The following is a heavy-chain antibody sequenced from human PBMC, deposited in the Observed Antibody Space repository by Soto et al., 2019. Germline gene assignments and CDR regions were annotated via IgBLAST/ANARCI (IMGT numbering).Heavy chain of an antibody. CDR3: ARGYCSGGSCRRDYYYGMDV. D-gene: IGHD2-15*01. CDR2: IIPILGIA. J-gene: IGHJ6*02. V-gene: IGHV1-69*02. Sequence: QVQLVQSGAEVKKPGSSVKVSCKASGGTFSSYTISWVRQAPGQGLEWMGRIIPILGIANYAQKFQGRVTITADKSTSTAYMELSSLRSEDTAVYYCARGYCSGGSCRRDYYYGMDVWGQGTTVTVSS. CDR1: GGTFSSYT.